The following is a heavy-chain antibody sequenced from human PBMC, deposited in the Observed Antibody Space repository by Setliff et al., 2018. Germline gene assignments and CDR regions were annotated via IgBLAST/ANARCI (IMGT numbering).Heavy chain of an antibody. D-gene: IGHD3-10*01. CDR3: ARDGDYFGSGNRFDP. CDR2: IYYSGST. CDR1: GGSISSHY. J-gene: IGHJ5*02. Sequence: SETLSLTCTVSGGSISSHYWSWIRQPPGKGLEWIGCIYYSGSTNYNPSLKSRVTISVDTSKNQFSLKLSSVTAADTAMYYCARDGDYFGSGNRFDPWGQGTLVTVSS. V-gene: IGHV4-59*11.